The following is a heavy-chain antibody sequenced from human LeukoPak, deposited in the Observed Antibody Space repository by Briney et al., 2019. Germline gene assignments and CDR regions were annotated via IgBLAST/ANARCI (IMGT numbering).Heavy chain of an antibody. CDR2: IYYSGST. CDR1: GGSISSHY. D-gene: IGHD3-3*01. J-gene: IGHJ4*02. V-gene: IGHV4-59*11. Sequence: SETLSLTCTVSGGSISSHYWSWIRQPPGEGLEWIGYIYYSGSTNYNPSLKSRVTISVDTSKNQFSLKLSSVTAADTAVYYCARARGTTYYDFWSGYFIFDYWGQGTLVTVSS. CDR3: ARARGTTYYDFWSGYFIFDY.